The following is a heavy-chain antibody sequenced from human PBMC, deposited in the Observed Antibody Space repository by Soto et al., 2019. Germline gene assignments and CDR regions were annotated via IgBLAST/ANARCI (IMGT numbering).Heavy chain of an antibody. CDR1: GFTFSSYS. D-gene: IGHD4-4*01. Sequence: GGSLRLSCAASGFTFSSYSMNWVRQAPGKGLEWVSSISSSSSYIYYADSVKGRFTISRDNAKNTLYLQMNSLRAEDTAVYYCAKLGYSNYLPFYYYYYGMDVWGQGTTVTVSS. J-gene: IGHJ6*02. CDR2: ISSSSSYI. CDR3: AKLGYSNYLPFYYYYYGMDV. V-gene: IGHV3-21*04.